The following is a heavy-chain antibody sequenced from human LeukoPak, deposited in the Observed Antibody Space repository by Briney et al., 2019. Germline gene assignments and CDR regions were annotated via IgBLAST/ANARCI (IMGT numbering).Heavy chain of an antibody. D-gene: IGHD3-3*01. J-gene: IGHJ4*02. Sequence: PGGSLRLSCAASGFTFSSYSMNWVRQAPGKGLKWVSYISSSSSTIYYADSVKGRFTISRDNAKNSLYLQMNSLRAEDTAVYYCARDGWDYDFWSGYYGPDYWGQGTLVTVSS. CDR3: ARDGWDYDFWSGYYGPDY. V-gene: IGHV3-48*01. CDR1: GFTFSSYS. CDR2: ISSSSSTI.